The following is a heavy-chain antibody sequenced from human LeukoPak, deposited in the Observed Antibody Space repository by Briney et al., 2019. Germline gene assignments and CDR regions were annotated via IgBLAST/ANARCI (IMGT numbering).Heavy chain of an antibody. CDR1: GGSFSGYY. J-gene: IGHJ4*02. V-gene: IGHV4-34*01. D-gene: IGHD3-10*01. CDR3: ARSFLHSSGELLGY. Sequence: NPSETLSLTCAVYGGSFSGYYWSWIRQPPGKGLEWIGEINHSGSTNYNPSLKSRVTISVDTSKNQFSLKLSSVTAADTAVYYCARSFLHSSGELLGYWGQGTLVIVSS. CDR2: INHSGST.